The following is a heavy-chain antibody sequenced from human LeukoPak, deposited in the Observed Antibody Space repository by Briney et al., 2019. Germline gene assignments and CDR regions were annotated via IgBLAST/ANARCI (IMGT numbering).Heavy chain of an antibody. Sequence: TGGSLRLSCAASGLTVSINYMTWLRQAPEKGLKWVSVIYTDGRTYYADSVRGRFTISRDNAKNSLYLQMNSLRAEDTAVYYCAREWYYDFWSGYPGALQFDPWGQGTLVTVSS. CDR1: GLTVSINY. V-gene: IGHV3-66*01. CDR3: AREWYYDFWSGYPGALQFDP. CDR2: IYTDGRT. J-gene: IGHJ5*02. D-gene: IGHD3-3*01.